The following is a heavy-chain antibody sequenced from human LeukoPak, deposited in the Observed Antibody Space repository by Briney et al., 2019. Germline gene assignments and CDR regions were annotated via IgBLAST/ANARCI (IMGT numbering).Heavy chain of an antibody. CDR3: AREESSGYEN. V-gene: IGHV1-46*01. Sequence: ASVKVSCKASGYTFTNYYMHWVRQAPGQGLEWMGIINPSGDSAIYAHNFQGRVTMTRDTSTTTVYMELSSLRSEDTAVYYCAREESSGYENWGQGTLVTVSS. CDR1: GYTFTNYY. CDR2: INPSGDSA. D-gene: IGHD5-12*01. J-gene: IGHJ4*02.